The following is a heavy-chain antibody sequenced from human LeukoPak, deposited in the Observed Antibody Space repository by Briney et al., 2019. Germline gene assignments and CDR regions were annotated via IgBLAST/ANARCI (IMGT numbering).Heavy chain of an antibody. CDR1: GFTFSSYW. J-gene: IGHJ3*02. D-gene: IGHD3-22*01. V-gene: IGHV3-23*01. CDR2: ISGSGSST. Sequence: GGSLRLSCAASGFTFSSYWMHWVRQAPGKGLDWVSSISGSGSSTYYAESVKGRVTISRDNSQNTLYLQMNSLRAEDTAIYYCAKDLPYYYDSSGSGDAFDIWGRGTMVTVST. CDR3: AKDLPYYYDSSGSGDAFDI.